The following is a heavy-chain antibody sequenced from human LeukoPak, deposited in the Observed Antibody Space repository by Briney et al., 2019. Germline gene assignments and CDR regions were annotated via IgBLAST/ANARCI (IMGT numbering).Heavy chain of an antibody. CDR2: IYPGDSDT. V-gene: IGHV5-51*01. J-gene: IGHJ4*02. Sequence: GESLNISCKGSGYIFTHNWLGWVRQMPGKGLEWMGIIYPGDSDTRYSPSFEGQVTISVDKSSSTAYLQWSSLKASDTAMYYCARQTRDGSGSRGYFFDFWGQGTLVTVSS. CDR1: GYIFTHNW. D-gene: IGHD3-10*01. CDR3: ARQTRDGSGSRGYFFDF.